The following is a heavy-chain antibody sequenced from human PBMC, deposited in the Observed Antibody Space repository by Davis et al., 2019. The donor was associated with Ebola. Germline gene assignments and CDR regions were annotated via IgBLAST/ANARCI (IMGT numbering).Heavy chain of an antibody. V-gene: IGHV5-51*01. CDR1: GLSSSNYW. D-gene: IGHD2-2*01. Sequence: GESLKIPCKGSGLSSSNYWIGWVRQMPGKGLEWVGIILLDDSDVRYSPSFQGHVTISADKSSSTAYLQWSSLKASDTAMYYCARCGCSSTSCYWDYYYGMDVWGQGTTVTVSS. J-gene: IGHJ6*02. CDR3: ARCGCSSTSCYWDYYYGMDV. CDR2: ILLDDSDV.